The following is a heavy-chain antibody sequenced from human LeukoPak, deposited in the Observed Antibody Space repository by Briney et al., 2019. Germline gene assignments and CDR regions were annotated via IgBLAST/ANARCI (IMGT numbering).Heavy chain of an antibody. V-gene: IGHV4-39*07. CDR3: AREILYESTGHYL. Sequence: SETLSLTCTVSGGSISSNSYYWGWIRQPPGKGLEWIGSIYYSGSTYYNPSLNIRVTISVDTSKNQFSLNLRSVTAADTAVYYCAREILYESTGHYLWGQGTLVTVSS. CDR1: GGSISSNSYY. CDR2: IYYSGST. D-gene: IGHD3-22*01. J-gene: IGHJ4*02.